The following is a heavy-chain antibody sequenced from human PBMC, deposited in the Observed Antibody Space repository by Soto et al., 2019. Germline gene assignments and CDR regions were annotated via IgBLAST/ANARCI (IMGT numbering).Heavy chain of an antibody. CDR1: GGPISSYY. V-gene: IGHV4-59*01. D-gene: IGHD1-26*01. CDR3: ARGGSGSYYLTTVDYFDY. J-gene: IGHJ4*02. Sequence: ETLSLTCTVSGGPISSYYWSWIRQPPGKGLEWIGYIYYSGSTNYNPSLKSRVTISVDTSKNQFSLKLSSVTAADTAVYYCARGGSGSYYLTTVDYFDYWGQGTLVTVSS. CDR2: IYYSGST.